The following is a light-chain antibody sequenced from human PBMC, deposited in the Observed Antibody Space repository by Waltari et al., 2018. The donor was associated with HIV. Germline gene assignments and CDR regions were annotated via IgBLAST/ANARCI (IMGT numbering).Light chain of an antibody. J-gene: IGLJ1*01. CDR3: DSRDTNDKHHV. V-gene: IGLV3-19*01. CDR1: SLRRYS. CDR2: GKD. Sequence: SSDLTQDPSVSVALGQTVRITCQGDSLRRYSATWYQQKPGPAPVVVMYGKDNRPSRIPDRISGSSSGNTGSLTITGAQAEDEAVYYCDSRDTNDKHHVFGTGTKVTV.